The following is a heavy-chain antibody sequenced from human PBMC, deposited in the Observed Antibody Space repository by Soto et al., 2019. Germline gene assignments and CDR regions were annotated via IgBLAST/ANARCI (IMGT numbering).Heavy chain of an antibody. D-gene: IGHD3-10*01. CDR1: GFTFNTYS. J-gene: IGHJ6*02. CDR2: VSYDGGNQ. Sequence: GGSLRLSCAASGFTFNTYSMHWVRQAPGKGLEWVAVVSYDGGNQYFADSVKGRFTISRDNSKNTVYLQMNSLRAEDTAVYYCARTPRSGSNHNYYYFGMDVWGQGTTVTVSS. CDR3: ARTPRSGSNHNYYYFGMDV. V-gene: IGHV3-30-3*01.